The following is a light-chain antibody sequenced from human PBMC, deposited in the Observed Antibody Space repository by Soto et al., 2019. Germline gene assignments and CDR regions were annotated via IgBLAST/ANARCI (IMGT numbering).Light chain of an antibody. V-gene: IGKV1-5*01. CDR1: RNINNW. CDR3: HQYKDV. Sequence: DRQMTQSPSTLSASVGDRVTITCRASRNINNWLAWYQQKLGKAPKLLIYDASTLESGVSSRFSGSGSGTEFTLTISSLQSDDFATYYCHQYKDVFGQGTKVEIK. J-gene: IGKJ1*01. CDR2: DAS.